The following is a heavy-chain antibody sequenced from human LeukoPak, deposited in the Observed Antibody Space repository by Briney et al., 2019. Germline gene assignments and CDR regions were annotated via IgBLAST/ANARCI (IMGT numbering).Heavy chain of an antibody. CDR3: ARIVLMVYATTYYFDY. Sequence: SETLSLTCAVYGGSFSGYYWSWIRQPPGKGLEWIGEINHSGSTNYNPSLKSRVTISVDTSKNQFSLKLSSVTAADTAVYYCARIVLMVYATTYYFDYWGQGTLVTVSS. CDR1: GGSFSGYY. CDR2: INHSGST. V-gene: IGHV4-34*01. J-gene: IGHJ4*02. D-gene: IGHD2-8*01.